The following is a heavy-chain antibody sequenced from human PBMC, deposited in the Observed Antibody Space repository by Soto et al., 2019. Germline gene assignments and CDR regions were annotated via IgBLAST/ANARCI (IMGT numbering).Heavy chain of an antibody. V-gene: IGHV4-59*01. CDR2: IYYSGST. J-gene: IGHJ3*02. CDR1: GGSIGSYY. D-gene: IGHD4-17*01. Sequence: PSETLCLTCTVSGGSIGSYYWRWIRQPPGKGLEWIGYIYYSGSTNYNPSLKSRVTISVDTSKNQFSLKLSSVTAADTAVYYCARRYGYAFDIWGKGTMVTVSS. CDR3: ARRYGYAFDI.